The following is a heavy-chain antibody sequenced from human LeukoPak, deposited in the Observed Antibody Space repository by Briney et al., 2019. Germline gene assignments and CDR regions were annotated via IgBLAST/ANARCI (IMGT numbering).Heavy chain of an antibody. Sequence: GGSLRLSCAASGFTFSSYAMSWVRQAPGKGLEWVSAISGSGGNTYYADSVKGRFTISRDNSKNTLYLQMNSLRAEDTAVYYCANSYSSSARGNYYYGMDVWGQGTTVTVSS. CDR2: ISGSGGNT. D-gene: IGHD6-6*01. CDR3: ANSYSSSARGNYYYGMDV. V-gene: IGHV3-23*01. CDR1: GFTFSSYA. J-gene: IGHJ6*02.